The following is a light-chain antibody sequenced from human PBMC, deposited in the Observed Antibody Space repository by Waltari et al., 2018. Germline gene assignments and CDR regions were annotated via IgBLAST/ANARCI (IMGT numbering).Light chain of an antibody. Sequence: DIQMTQSPSSLSASVGDRVTITCRASQRIDNYVNWYQQRLGKAPKLLIFDASRLQSGVPARFSGSGSGTEFTLSISTLQPEDFATYFCQQSDSVPRTFGQGTRVEI. CDR2: DAS. CDR1: QRIDNY. CDR3: QQSDSVPRT. J-gene: IGKJ1*01. V-gene: IGKV1-39*01.